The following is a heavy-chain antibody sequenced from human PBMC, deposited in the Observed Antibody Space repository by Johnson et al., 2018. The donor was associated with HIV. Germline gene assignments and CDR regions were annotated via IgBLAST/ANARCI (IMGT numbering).Heavy chain of an antibody. V-gene: IGHV3-74*01. CDR3: AREGPSERAGFDI. Sequence: VLLVESGGGLVKPGGSLRLSCAASGFTFSDYYMSWIRQAPGKGLVWVARINNDGGSTSYVDSVKGRFTISRDNAKNTLYLQMNSLRADDTAVYYCAREGPSERAGFDIWGKGTMFTVSS. CDR2: INNDGGST. J-gene: IGHJ3*02. CDR1: GFTFSDYY. D-gene: IGHD5-24*01.